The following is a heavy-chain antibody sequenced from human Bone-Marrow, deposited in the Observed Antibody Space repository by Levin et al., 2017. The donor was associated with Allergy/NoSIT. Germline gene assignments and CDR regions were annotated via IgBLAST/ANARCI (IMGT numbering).Heavy chain of an antibody. CDR1: GFNLRTYG. CDR2: ISGNKGDT. CDR3: ARDQMYYYDTSGFDY. D-gene: IGHD3-22*01. J-gene: IGHJ4*02. Sequence: PGGSLRLSCKASGFNLRTYGITWVRQAPGQGLEWMGWISGNKGDTKYAQNFQGRVTMTTDTSTNTAFMELRSLTSDDTAVYYCARDQMYYYDTSGFDYWGQGTLVTVSS. V-gene: IGHV1-18*01.